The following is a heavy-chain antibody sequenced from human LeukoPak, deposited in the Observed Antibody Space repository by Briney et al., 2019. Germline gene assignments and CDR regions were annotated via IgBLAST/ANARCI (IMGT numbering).Heavy chain of an antibody. V-gene: IGHV3-7*01. Sequence: GGSLRLSCAASGFTFSSYWMSWVRQAPGKGLEWVANIKQDGSEKYYVDSVKGRFTISRDNAKNSLYLQMNSLRAEDTAVYYCASNGDSLGGAFDIWGQGTMVTVSS. CDR3: ASNGDSLGGAFDI. D-gene: IGHD4-17*01. CDR2: IKQDGSEK. CDR1: GFTFSSYW. J-gene: IGHJ3*02.